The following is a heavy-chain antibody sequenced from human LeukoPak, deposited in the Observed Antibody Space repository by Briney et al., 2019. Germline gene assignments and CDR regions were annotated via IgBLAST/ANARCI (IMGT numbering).Heavy chain of an antibody. CDR3: ARMYDRSGYYYPFDY. D-gene: IGHD3-22*01. CDR1: GGSISSGSYY. V-gene: IGHV4-61*09. J-gene: IGHJ4*02. Sequence: SQTLSLTCTVSGGSISSGSYYWSWIRQPAGKGLEWIGYIYYTGSTNYNPPLKSRVTISVDTSKNHFSLKLTSVTAADTAVYYCARMYDRSGYYYPFDYWGQGTLVTVSS. CDR2: IYYTGST.